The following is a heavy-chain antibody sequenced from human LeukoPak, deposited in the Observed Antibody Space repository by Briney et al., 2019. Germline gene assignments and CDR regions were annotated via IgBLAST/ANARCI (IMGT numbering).Heavy chain of an antibody. V-gene: IGHV1-18*04. CDR2: ISAYNGNT. D-gene: IGHD6-13*01. J-gene: IGHJ4*02. CDR3: ARERGRRTIAAAGTGPQFDY. CDR1: GYTFTGYY. Sequence: ASVKVSCKASGYTFTGYYMHWVRQAPGQGLEWMGWISAYNGNTNYAQKLQGRVTMTTDTSTSTAYMELRSLRSDDTAVYYCARERGRRTIAAAGTGPQFDYWGQGTLVTVSS.